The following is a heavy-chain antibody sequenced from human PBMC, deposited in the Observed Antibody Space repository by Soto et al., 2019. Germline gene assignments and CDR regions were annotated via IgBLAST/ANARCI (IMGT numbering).Heavy chain of an antibody. CDR2: IYYSGST. CDR3: ARGFVVVVAATGWFGP. Sequence: QVQLQESGPGLVKPSQTLSLTCTVSGGSISSGDYYWSWIRQPPGKGLEWIGYIYYSGSTYYNPSLKSRVTISVDTSKNQFSLKLSSVTAADTAVYYCARGFVVVVAATGWFGPWGQGTLVTVSS. J-gene: IGHJ5*02. CDR1: GGSISSGDYY. D-gene: IGHD2-15*01. V-gene: IGHV4-30-4*01.